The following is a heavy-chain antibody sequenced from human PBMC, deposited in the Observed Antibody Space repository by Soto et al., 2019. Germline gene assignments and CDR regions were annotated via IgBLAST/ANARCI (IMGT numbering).Heavy chain of an antibody. CDR3: TSTGYSSGWCNVDY. D-gene: IGHD6-19*01. CDR1: GFTFSGSA. Sequence: GESLKISCAASGFTFSGSAMHWVRQASGKGLEWVGRIRSKANSYATAYAASVKGRFTISRDDSKNTAYLQMNSLKTEDTAVYYCTSTGYSSGWCNVDYWGQGTLVTVSS. V-gene: IGHV3-73*01. J-gene: IGHJ4*02. CDR2: IRSKANSYAT.